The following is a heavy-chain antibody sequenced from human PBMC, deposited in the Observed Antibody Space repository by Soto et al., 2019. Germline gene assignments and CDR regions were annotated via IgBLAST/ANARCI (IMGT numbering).Heavy chain of an antibody. CDR2: ISAYNGNT. Sequence: ASVKVSCKASGYTFTSYGISWVRQAPGQGLEWMGWISAYNGNTNYAQKLQGRVTMTTDTSTSTAYMELRSLRSDDTAVYYCARGVGGYCSSTSFYRSPFEVYYDGMDVWGQRTTVTVSS. J-gene: IGHJ6*02. V-gene: IGHV1-18*01. CDR3: ARGVGGYCSSTSFYRSPFEVYYDGMDV. CDR1: GYTFTSYG. D-gene: IGHD2-2*02.